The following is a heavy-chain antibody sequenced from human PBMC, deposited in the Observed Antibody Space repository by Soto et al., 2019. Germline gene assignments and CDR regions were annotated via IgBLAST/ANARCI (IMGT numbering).Heavy chain of an antibody. CDR3: AKGGFDY. V-gene: IGHV3-74*01. CDR1: GFSFSRFW. Sequence: GGSLRLSCVASGFSFSRFWMHWVRRAPGKGLVWVSRITGDGAVTTYADSVRGRFTISRDNAKSTVYLQMDSLRAEDTAVYYCAKGGFDYWGQGTLVTVSS. J-gene: IGHJ4*02. CDR2: ITGDGAVT.